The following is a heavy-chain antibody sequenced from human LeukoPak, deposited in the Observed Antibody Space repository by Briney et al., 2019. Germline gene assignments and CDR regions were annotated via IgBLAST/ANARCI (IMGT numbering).Heavy chain of an antibody. J-gene: IGHJ3*01. CDR2: MGSSGTKG. V-gene: IGHV3-21*01. D-gene: IGHD3-3*02. CDR1: GFTFSSYS. CDR3: VRELGAPAAGAFDL. Sequence: GGSLRLSRAGSGFTFSSYSMNWVRQAPGRGLEWVSSMGSSGTKGYYADSVKGRFIISRDNAKNSLFLQMNSLRAEDSALYYCVRELGAPAAGAFDLWGQGTLVTVSS.